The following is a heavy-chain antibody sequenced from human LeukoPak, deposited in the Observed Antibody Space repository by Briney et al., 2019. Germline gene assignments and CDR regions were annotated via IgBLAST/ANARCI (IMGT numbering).Heavy chain of an antibody. Sequence: GGSLRLSCAASGFTFSDYYMSWIRQAPGKGLEWVSYISSSGSTIYYADSVKGRFTISRDNAKNSLYPQMNSLRAEDTAVYYCARDNYYDSSGSDYFDYWGQGTLVTVSS. J-gene: IGHJ4*02. D-gene: IGHD3-22*01. CDR3: ARDNYYDSSGSDYFDY. CDR1: GFTFSDYY. CDR2: ISSSGSTI. V-gene: IGHV3-11*01.